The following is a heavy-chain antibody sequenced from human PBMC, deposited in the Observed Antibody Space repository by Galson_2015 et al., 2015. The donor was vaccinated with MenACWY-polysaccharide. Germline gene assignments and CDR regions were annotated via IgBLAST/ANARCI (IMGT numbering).Heavy chain of an antibody. CDR1: GFTFSTHG. CDR3: AKEIEYRGTCRTNFDS. Sequence: SLRLSCAASGFTFSTHGMHWVRQAPGRGLEWVAGVSFDGSNKYYGDSVRGRFTISRDNSKNTLDLQMNSLRAEDTAVYYCAKEIEYRGTCRTNFDSWGQGTLVTVSS. D-gene: IGHD1-26*01. J-gene: IGHJ4*02. CDR2: VSFDGSNK. V-gene: IGHV3-30*18.